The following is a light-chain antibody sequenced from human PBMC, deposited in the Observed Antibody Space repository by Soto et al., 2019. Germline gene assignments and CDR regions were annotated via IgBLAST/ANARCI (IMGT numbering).Light chain of an antibody. Sequence: DIQMTQSPSSLSASVGDRLTITCRASQSISRYLNWYQHKPGKAPKLLINAASSLERGVPSRFSGGGSGTDFTLNISSLQPDDFATYYCQQNYRATPWTFGQGTKV. J-gene: IGKJ1*01. V-gene: IGKV1-39*01. CDR2: AAS. CDR3: QQNYRATPWT. CDR1: QSISRY.